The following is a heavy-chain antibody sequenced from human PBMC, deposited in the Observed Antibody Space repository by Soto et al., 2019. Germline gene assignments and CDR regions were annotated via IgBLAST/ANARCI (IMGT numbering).Heavy chain of an antibody. CDR2: ISTTGSIT. J-gene: IGHJ4*02. D-gene: IGHD1-7*01. CDR1: GFTFSNSE. CDR3: ARGTGATSLFLDS. V-gene: IGHV3-48*03. Sequence: GGSLRLSCATSGFTFSNSEMNWVRQAPGKGLEWVSYISTTGSITYYADSVRGRFTVSRDSAKNSLFLRMNSLRVEDTATYYCARGTGATSLFLDSWGQGTLVTVSS.